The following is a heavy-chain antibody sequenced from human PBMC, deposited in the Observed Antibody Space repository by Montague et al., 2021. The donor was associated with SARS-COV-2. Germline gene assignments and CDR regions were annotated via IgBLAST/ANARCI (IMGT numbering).Heavy chain of an antibody. Sequence: SETLSLTCAVYGGSFSGYHWTWIRQSPGKGLEWIGEINTSGSTNYNPSLKSRITISGDTSKNQFSLKLTSVTAADTAVYYCARGRIDVNMIVVVMAGASFYMDVWGKGTTVTVSS. J-gene: IGHJ6*03. CDR3: ARGRIDVNMIVVVMAGASFYMDV. D-gene: IGHD3-22*01. V-gene: IGHV4-34*01. CDR1: GGSFSGYH. CDR2: INTSGST.